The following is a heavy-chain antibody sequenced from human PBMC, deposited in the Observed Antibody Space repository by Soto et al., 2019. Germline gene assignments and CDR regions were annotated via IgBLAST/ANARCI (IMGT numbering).Heavy chain of an antibody. D-gene: IGHD2-8*01. J-gene: IGHJ4*02. Sequence: VQLVQSGTEVKEPGASVRVSCKASGYTFTAHSLHWARQAPGQGLEWMGWINVSHDRPRYAPQFQGRLTFETDRIGTTADMHLTRLTPEDTAVYFCAREPEDGVPGDYWGQGTPVVVSS. CDR3: AREPEDGVPGDY. CDR1: GYTFTAHS. CDR2: INVSHDRP. V-gene: IGHV1-3*01.